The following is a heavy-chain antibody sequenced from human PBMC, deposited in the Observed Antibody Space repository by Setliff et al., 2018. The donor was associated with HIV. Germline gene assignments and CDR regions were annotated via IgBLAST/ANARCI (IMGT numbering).Heavy chain of an antibody. V-gene: IGHV1-69*13. J-gene: IGHJ6*03. Sequence: RASVKVSCKASGGTFSSYAISWVRQAPGQGLEWMGGIIPIFNTANYAQKFQSRVTITADESTSTAYMELSSLRSEDTAVYYCARIVRPSYYYYYYMDVWGKGTTVTVSS. CDR1: GGTFSSYA. CDR3: ARIVRPSYYYYYYMDV. D-gene: IGHD3-10*02. CDR2: IIPIFNTA.